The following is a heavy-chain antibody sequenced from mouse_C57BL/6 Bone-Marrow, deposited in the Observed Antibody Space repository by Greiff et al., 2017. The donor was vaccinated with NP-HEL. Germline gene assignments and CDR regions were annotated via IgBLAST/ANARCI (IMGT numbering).Heavy chain of an antibody. V-gene: IGHV5-4*01. D-gene: IGHD1-1*01. CDR3: ARDPLRWNYYAMDY. CDR1: GFTFSSYA. CDR2: ISDGGSYT. J-gene: IGHJ4*01. Sequence: DVQLVESGGGLVKPGGSLKLSCAASGFTFSSYAMSWVRQTPEKRLEWVATISDGGSYTYYPDNVKGRFTFSRDNAKNNLYLQMSHLKSEDTAMYYCARDPLRWNYYAMDYWGQGTSVTVSS.